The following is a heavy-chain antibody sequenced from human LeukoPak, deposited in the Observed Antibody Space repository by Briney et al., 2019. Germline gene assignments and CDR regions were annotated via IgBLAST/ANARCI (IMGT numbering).Heavy chain of an antibody. D-gene: IGHD2-2*01. CDR3: ATGGCSSTSCSRAEYFQH. V-gene: IGHV4-34*01. CDR2: INHSGST. CDR1: GGSFSGYY. J-gene: IGHJ1*01. Sequence: SETLSLTCAVYGGSFSGYYWSWIRQPPGKGLEWIGEINHSGSTNYNPSLKSRVTISVDTSKNQFSLKLSSVTAADTAVYYCATGGCSSTSCSRAEYFQHWGQGTLVTVSS.